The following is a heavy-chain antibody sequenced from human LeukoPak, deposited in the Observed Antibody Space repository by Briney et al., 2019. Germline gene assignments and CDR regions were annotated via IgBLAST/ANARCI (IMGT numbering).Heavy chain of an antibody. CDR1: GFTFSSYA. Sequence: GRSLRLSCAASGFTFSSYAMHWVRQAPGKGLEWVAVISYDGSNKYYADSVKGRFTISRDNTKNTLYLQMNSLRAEDTAVYYCARCGNGIFLDIWGQGTMVTVSS. CDR3: ARCGNGIFLDI. CDR2: ISYDGSNK. V-gene: IGHV3-30*04. D-gene: IGHD2-15*01. J-gene: IGHJ3*02.